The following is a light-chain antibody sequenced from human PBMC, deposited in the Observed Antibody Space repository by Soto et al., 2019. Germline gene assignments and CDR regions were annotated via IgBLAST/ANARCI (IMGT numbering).Light chain of an antibody. CDR1: SSDVGGYNY. CDR3: HSYTSSSTHV. J-gene: IGLJ1*01. CDR2: DVS. Sequence: QSALTQPAPVSASPGQSITISFTGTSSDVGGYNYVSWYQQHPGKAPKLMIYDVSNRPSGVSDRFSGSKSGNTAALTISGLQAEDEADYYCHSYTSSSTHVFGTGTKVTVL. V-gene: IGLV2-14*01.